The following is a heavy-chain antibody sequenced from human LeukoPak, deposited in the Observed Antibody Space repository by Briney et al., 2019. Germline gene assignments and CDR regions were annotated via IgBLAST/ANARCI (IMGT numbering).Heavy chain of an antibody. J-gene: IGHJ5*02. CDR2: ISVSGDST. Sequence: GGSLRLSCAASGFTFNNYVMNWVRQAPGKGLEWVSCISVSGDSTFYADSVKGRFTISRDDSQNTLYLQLNSLRGEDTAIYYCARGYSTSCYTWFDPWGQGTLVTVSS. D-gene: IGHD2-2*01. CDR1: GFTFNNYV. V-gene: IGHV3-23*01. CDR3: ARGYSTSCYTWFDP.